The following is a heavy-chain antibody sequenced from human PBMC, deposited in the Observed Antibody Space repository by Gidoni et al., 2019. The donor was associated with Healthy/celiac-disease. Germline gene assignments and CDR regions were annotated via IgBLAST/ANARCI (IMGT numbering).Heavy chain of an antibody. CDR3: AKTLLWFGAGAQDAFDI. CDR1: GFTFSSYG. Sequence: QVQLVESGGGVVQPGRSLRLSCAASGFTFSSYGMHWVRQAPGKGLEWVAVISYDRSNKYYADSVKGRFTISRDNSKNTLYLQMNSLRAEDTAVYYCAKTLLWFGAGAQDAFDIWGQGTMVTVSS. CDR2: ISYDRSNK. V-gene: IGHV3-30*18. D-gene: IGHD3-10*01. J-gene: IGHJ3*02.